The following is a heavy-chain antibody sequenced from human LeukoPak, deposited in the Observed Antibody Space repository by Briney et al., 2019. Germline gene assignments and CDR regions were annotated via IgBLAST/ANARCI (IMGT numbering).Heavy chain of an antibody. D-gene: IGHD4-23*01. CDR1: GGSIRSSYYY. V-gene: IGHV4-31*03. J-gene: IGHJ4*02. CDR3: ARDARWSRKGSAVDY. Sequence: SETLSLTCTVSGGSIRSSYYYWGWIRQHPGKGLEWIGYIYYSGSTYYNPSLESRVTISVDTSKNEFSLSLSSVTAADTAVYYCARDARWSRKGSAVDYWGQGTLVTVSS. CDR2: IYYSGST.